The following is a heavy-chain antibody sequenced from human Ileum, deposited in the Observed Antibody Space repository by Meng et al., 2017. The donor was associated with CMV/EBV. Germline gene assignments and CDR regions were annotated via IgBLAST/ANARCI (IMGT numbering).Heavy chain of an antibody. CDR2: IKEDGSEK. V-gene: IGHV3-7*01. Sequence: GESLKISCAASGFTFSSCAMTWVRQAPGKGLEWVANIKEDGSEKNYVDSVKGRFTISRDNSNNLVHLQMGDLRAEDTSVYYCARWGGEGSTSGLDSWGQGTLVTVSS. CDR3: ARWGGEGSTSGLDS. D-gene: IGHD2/OR15-2a*01. CDR1: GFTFSSCA. J-gene: IGHJ4*02.